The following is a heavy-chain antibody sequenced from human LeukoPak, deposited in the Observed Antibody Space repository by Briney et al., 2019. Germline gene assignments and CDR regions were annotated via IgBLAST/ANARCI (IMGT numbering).Heavy chain of an antibody. CDR3: ARNFGGGDSSGPYY. CDR2: ISSSGSTI. J-gene: IGHJ4*02. D-gene: IGHD3-22*01. V-gene: IGHV3-48*03. CDR1: GFTFSSYE. Sequence: GGSLRLSCAASGFTFSSYEMNWVRQAPGKGLEWVSYISSSGSTIYYADSVKGRFTISRDNAKNSLYLQVNSLRAEDTALYYCARNFGGGDSSGPYYWGQGTLVTVSS.